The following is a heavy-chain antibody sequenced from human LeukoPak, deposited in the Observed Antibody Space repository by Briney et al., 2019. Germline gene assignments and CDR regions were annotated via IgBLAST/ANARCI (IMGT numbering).Heavy chain of an antibody. J-gene: IGHJ4*02. Sequence: GGSLRLSCAASGFTFSDYYMSWIRQAPGKGLEWVSYINSSSSYTNYADSVKGRFTISRDNANNSLYLQMNSLRAEDTAVYYCARDRVCSGGSCYSGFDYWGQGTLVTVSS. CDR1: GFTFSDYY. D-gene: IGHD2-15*01. V-gene: IGHV3-11*06. CDR3: ARDRVCSGGSCYSGFDY. CDR2: INSSSSYT.